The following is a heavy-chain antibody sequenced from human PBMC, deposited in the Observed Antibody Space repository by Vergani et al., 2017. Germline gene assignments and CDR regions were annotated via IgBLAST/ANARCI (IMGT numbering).Heavy chain of an antibody. J-gene: IGHJ4*02. CDR1: GDSVISTDYH. D-gene: IGHD2-15*01. V-gene: IGHV4-39*01. CDR2: MDYSGST. CDR3: ASKRGACRAAYCHSYDF. Sequence: QVQLQESGPGLVKPSETLSLTCTVSGDSVISTDYHWGWIRQPPGKGLEWIGSMDYSGSTSYNPSLESRISISFETPKNQFSLRLTSVTAADTAVYYCASKRGACRAAYCHSYDFWVPGTLGGVSS.